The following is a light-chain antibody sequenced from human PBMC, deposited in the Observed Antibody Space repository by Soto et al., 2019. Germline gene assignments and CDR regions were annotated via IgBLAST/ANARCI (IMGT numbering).Light chain of an antibody. Sequence: QSALPQPPSASGSPGQSVTISCTGASSDVGGYDFVSWYQQHPGKAPKLLIYEVTKRPSGVPDRFSGSKSGNTASLTVSGLQPEDDADYFCSSYAGSNNYVFGTGTKVTVL. V-gene: IGLV2-8*01. J-gene: IGLJ1*01. CDR2: EVT. CDR1: SSDVGGYDF. CDR3: SSYAGSNNYV.